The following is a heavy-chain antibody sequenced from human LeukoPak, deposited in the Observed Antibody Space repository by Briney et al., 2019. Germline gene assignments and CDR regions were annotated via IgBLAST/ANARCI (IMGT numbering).Heavy chain of an antibody. CDR2: IRGSGVST. CDR3: AKDERNWNYNLASQTYD. V-gene: IGHV3-23*01. CDR1: GFRFSSYA. D-gene: IGHD1-7*01. J-gene: IGHJ4*02. Sequence: PGGSLRLSCAASGFRFSSYAMSWVGQPPGKGRGGASAIRGSGVSTYYADSVKGRFTVSRDNSKNTLYLQMSSLRAEDTAVYYCAKDERNWNYNLASQTYDWGQGTLVTVSS.